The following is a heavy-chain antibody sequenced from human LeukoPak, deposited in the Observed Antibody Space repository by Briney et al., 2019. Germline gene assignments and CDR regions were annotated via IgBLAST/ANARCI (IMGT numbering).Heavy chain of an antibody. CDR3: ARASATLTAAFDI. CDR1: GFTVSSYG. D-gene: IGHD4-17*01. Sequence: GGSLRLSCAASGFTVSSYGMHWVRQAPGKGLEWAAVISYDGSNKYYADSVKGRFTISRDNSKNTLYLQMNSLRAEDTAVYYCARASATLTAAFDIWGQGTMVTVSS. V-gene: IGHV3-30*03. J-gene: IGHJ3*02. CDR2: ISYDGSNK.